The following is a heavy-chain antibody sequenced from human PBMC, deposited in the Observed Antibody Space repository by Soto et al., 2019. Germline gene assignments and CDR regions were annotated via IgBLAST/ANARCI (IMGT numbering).Heavy chain of an antibody. J-gene: IGHJ6*02. CDR1: GYTFTSYA. Sequence: VNVSCKXSGYTFTSYAMHWVRQAPGQRLEWMGWINAGNGNTKYSQKFQGRVTITRDTSASTAYMELSSLRSEDTAVYYCARGLLRYFDWSSNGMDVWGQGTTVTVSS. D-gene: IGHD3-9*01. V-gene: IGHV1-3*01. CDR3: ARGLLRYFDWSSNGMDV. CDR2: INAGNGNT.